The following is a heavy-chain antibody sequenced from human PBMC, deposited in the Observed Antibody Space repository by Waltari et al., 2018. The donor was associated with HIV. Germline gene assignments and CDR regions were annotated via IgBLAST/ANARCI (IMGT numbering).Heavy chain of an antibody. CDR1: GFTFNHYS. D-gene: IGHD5-18*01. Sequence: EVQLVESGGGLVKPGGSLRLSCAASGFTFNHYSMYWVRQSPGKGLEWVSSISSSSAYIYYADSVKGRFTISRDNAKNSLYLQMNSLRAEDAAVYYCAGDRRGFGYGDFWGQGTLVTVSP. V-gene: IGHV3-21*06. CDR2: ISSSSAYI. J-gene: IGHJ4*02. CDR3: AGDRRGFGYGDF.